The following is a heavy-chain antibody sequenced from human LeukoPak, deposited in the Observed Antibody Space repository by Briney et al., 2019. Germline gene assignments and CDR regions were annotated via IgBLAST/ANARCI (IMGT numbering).Heavy chain of an antibody. CDR2: INWDSVMI. D-gene: IGHD3-3*01. Sequence: GGSLRLSCAASGFTFDDYAMHWVRQAPGKGLEWVSGINWDSVMIHYADSVKGRFTISRDNAKNSLYLHVNSLRAEDTAIYYCAKDSWHRRLTYESTDLWFWGQGTLVIVSS. V-gene: IGHV3-9*01. CDR3: AKDSWHRRLTYESTDLWF. CDR1: GFTFDDYA. J-gene: IGHJ4*02.